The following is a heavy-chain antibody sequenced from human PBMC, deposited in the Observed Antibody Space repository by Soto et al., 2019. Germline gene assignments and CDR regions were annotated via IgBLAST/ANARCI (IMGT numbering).Heavy chain of an antibody. CDR3: ARGVAGSGFDL. Sequence: SQTLSLTCAISGDSVSSNTAAWNWIRSSPSRGLEWLGRTYYRSNWRHDYAVSVKSRIKVNPDTSKNHLSLQLNSVTPDDTAVYYCARGVAGSGFDLWVQGTLVTVSS. J-gene: IGHJ4*02. CDR1: GDSVSSNTAA. V-gene: IGHV6-1*01. D-gene: IGHD6-19*01. CDR2: TYYRSNWRH.